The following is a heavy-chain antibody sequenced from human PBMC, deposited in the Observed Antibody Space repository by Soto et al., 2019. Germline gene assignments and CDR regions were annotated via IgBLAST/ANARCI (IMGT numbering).Heavy chain of an antibody. CDR1: GGSISSSSYY. CDR2: IYYSGST. CDR3: ARRSHCSSTSCYPGAFDI. J-gene: IGHJ3*02. Sequence: SETLSLTCTVSGGSISSSSYYWGWIRQPPGKGLEWIGSIYYSGSTYYNPSLKSRVTISVDTSKNQFSLKLSSVTAADTAVYYCARRSHCSSTSCYPGAFDIWGQGTMVTVSS. V-gene: IGHV4-39*01. D-gene: IGHD2-2*01.